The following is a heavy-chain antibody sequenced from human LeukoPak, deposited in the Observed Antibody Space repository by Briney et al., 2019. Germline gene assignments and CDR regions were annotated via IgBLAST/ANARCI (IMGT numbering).Heavy chain of an antibody. J-gene: IGHJ4*02. CDR2: LYYSGSS. CDR1: GGSISSSGYY. CDR3: ARHGHMTAAWLDY. V-gene: IGHV4-39*01. D-gene: IGHD6-13*01. Sequence: PSETLSLTCTVSGGSISSSGYYWGWIRQPPGKGLEWIGSLYYSGSSYYNPSLKSRLTISIDTSKNQFSLRLNSVTAADTAMYYCARHGHMTAAWLDYWGQGTLVTVSS.